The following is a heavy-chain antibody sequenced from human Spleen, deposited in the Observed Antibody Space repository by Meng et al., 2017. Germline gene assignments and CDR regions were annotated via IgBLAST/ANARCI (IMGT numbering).Heavy chain of an antibody. Sequence: VHPQAWCVGLLHPSDTLCLTCGVYGGSFSDYSWSWTRQPPGKGLEWIGEINHSGATNYNPSIKSRVTISVDTSKNQFSLKLNSVTAADTAIYYCARRRLYDFWSGSTPFDYWGQGTLVTVSS. J-gene: IGHJ4*02. CDR2: INHSGAT. D-gene: IGHD3-3*01. V-gene: IGHV4-34*01. CDR1: GGSFSDYS. CDR3: ARRRLYDFWSGSTPFDY.